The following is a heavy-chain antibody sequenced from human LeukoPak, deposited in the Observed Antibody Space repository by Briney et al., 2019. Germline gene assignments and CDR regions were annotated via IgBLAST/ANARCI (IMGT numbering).Heavy chain of an antibody. CDR1: GFTFSSYS. D-gene: IGHD3-10*01. CDR2: ISSSSSYI. J-gene: IGHJ4*02. V-gene: IGHV3-21*04. CDR3: ARIKGYFDSGNYYGFFDY. Sequence: GGSLRLSCAASGFTFSSYSMNWVRQAPGKGLEWVSSISSSSSYIYYADSVKGRFTISRDNAKNSLYQQMNSLRAEDTAVYHCARIKGYFDSGNYYGFFDYWGQGTLVTVSP.